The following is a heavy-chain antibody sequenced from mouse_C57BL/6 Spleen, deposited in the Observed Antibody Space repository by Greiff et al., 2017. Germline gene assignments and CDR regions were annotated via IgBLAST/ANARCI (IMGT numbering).Heavy chain of an antibody. D-gene: IGHD2-4*01. Sequence: VQLQQPGAELVMPGASVKLSCKASGYTFTSYWMHWVKQRPGQGLEWIGEIDPSASYTNYNQKFKGKSTLTVDKSSSTAYMQLSSLPSEDSAIYYCARSGDYDGPMDYWGQGTSVTVSS. J-gene: IGHJ4*01. CDR2: IDPSASYT. V-gene: IGHV1-69*01. CDR3: ARSGDYDGPMDY. CDR1: GYTFTSYW.